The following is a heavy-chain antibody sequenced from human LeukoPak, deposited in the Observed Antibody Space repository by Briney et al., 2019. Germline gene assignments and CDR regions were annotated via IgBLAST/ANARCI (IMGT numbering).Heavy chain of an antibody. J-gene: IGHJ4*02. D-gene: IGHD6-13*01. Sequence: TGGSLGLSCAASGFPFSSYAMSWVRQAPGKGLEWVSAIVGDGGSTYYADSVKGRFTISRDNSNNTLYLQMNNLRAEDTAVYYCAKTHSSSWHPLDFWGQGTLVTASS. CDR3: AKTHSSSWHPLDF. CDR2: IVGDGGST. V-gene: IGHV3-23*01. CDR1: GFPFSSYA.